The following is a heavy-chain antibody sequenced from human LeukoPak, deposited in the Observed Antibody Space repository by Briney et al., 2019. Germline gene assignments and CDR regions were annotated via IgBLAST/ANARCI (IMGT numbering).Heavy chain of an antibody. D-gene: IGHD5-18*01. CDR3: ARDPVRGYSYGYYGMDV. J-gene: IGHJ6*04. CDR1: GGTFSSYA. CDR2: IIPIFGTA. Sequence: SVKVSCKASGGTFSSYAISWVRQAPGQGHEWMGGIIPIFGTANYAQKFQGRVTITADESTSTAYMELSSLRSEDTAVYYCARDPVRGYSYGYYGMDVWGKGTTVTVSS. V-gene: IGHV1-69*01.